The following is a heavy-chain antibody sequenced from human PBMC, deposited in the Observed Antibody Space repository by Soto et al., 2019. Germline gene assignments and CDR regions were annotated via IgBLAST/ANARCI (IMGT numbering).Heavy chain of an antibody. CDR3: ARINTRTRYSSGWRDYYYGMDV. V-gene: IGHV4-59*01. D-gene: IGHD6-19*01. J-gene: IGHJ6*04. Sequence: SETLSLTCTVSGGSISSYYWSWIRQPPGKGLEWIGYIYYSGSTNYNPSLKSRVTISVDTYKNQFSLKLSSVTAADTAVYYWARINTRTRYSSGWRDYYYGMDVWGKGTTVTVSS. CDR1: GGSISSYY. CDR2: IYYSGST.